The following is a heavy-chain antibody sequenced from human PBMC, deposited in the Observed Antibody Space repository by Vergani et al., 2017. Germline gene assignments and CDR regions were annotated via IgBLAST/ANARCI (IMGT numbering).Heavy chain of an antibody. J-gene: IGHJ1*01. CDR2: ISSSGSTI. Sequence: EVQLVESGGGLVQPGGSLRLSCAASGFTFSSYEMNWVRKAPGKGLEGVPYISSSGSTIYYADSVKGRFTISRDNAKNSLYLHMNSLRAEDTAVYYCARDLSVCSGSDLPGMDFQHWGQGTLVTVSS. CDR1: GFTFSSYE. D-gene: IGHD3-10*02. V-gene: IGHV3-48*03. CDR3: ARDLSVCSGSDLPGMDFQH.